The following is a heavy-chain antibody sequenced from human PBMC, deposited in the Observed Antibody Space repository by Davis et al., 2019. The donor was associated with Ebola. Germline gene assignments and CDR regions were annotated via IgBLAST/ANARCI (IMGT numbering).Heavy chain of an antibody. CDR1: GFTFSSYG. V-gene: IGHV3-30*18. J-gene: IGHJ6*03. Sequence: GGSLRLSCAASGFTFSSYGMHWVRQAPGKGLEWVAVISYDGSNKYYADSVKGRFTISRDNSKNTLYLQMNSLRAEDTAVYYCAKDGIVVVPAAMFYYYYYMDVWGKGTTATVSS. D-gene: IGHD2-2*01. CDR3: AKDGIVVVPAAMFYYYYYMDV. CDR2: ISYDGSNK.